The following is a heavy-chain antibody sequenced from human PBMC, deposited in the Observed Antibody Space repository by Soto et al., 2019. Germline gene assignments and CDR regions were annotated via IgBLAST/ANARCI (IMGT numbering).Heavy chain of an antibody. CDR2: MLYSGLT. D-gene: IGHD2-15*01. CDR3: APLSVSLSGPYGIHV. Sequence: PSETCLTCSVSGYSVSSSDYYWAWIRQPPGKGLEWIGSMLYSGLTYYNPSLKSRVTLSVDTSKNQFSVRLNSVTASDTAVYYCAPLSVSLSGPYGIHVWGQGTTVTVSS. CDR1: GYSVSSSDYY. V-gene: IGHV4-39*01. J-gene: IGHJ6*02.